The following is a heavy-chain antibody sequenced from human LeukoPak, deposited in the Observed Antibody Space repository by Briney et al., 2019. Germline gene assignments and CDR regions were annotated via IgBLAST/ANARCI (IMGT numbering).Heavy chain of an antibody. J-gene: IGHJ4*02. D-gene: IGHD6-19*01. CDR3: ARRDSSCWFYFDY. V-gene: IGHV5-10-1*01. CDR2: IDPSDYYT. Sequence: GAALETSYKGSGSSFSNCWIKGGRAPPGKGEGWRGRIDPSDYYTNFSPSFQGHVTISADKSISTAYLQWSNLKASDTAMDYCARRDSSCWFYFDYGGQGSLVTVSS. CDR1: GSSFSNCW.